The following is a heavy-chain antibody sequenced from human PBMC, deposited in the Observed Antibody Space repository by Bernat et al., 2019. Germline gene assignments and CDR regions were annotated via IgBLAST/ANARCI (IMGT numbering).Heavy chain of an antibody. Sequence: EVQLVESGGGLVKPGGSLRLSCAASGFTFSSYSMNWVRQAPGKGPEWVSSISSSSSYIYYADSVKGRFTISRDNAKNSLYLQMNSLRAEDTAVYYCARGPRPGIAAVWGQGTLVTVSS. CDR1: GFTFSSYS. CDR3: ARGPRPGIAAV. D-gene: IGHD6-13*01. V-gene: IGHV3-21*01. CDR2: ISSSSSYI. J-gene: IGHJ4*02.